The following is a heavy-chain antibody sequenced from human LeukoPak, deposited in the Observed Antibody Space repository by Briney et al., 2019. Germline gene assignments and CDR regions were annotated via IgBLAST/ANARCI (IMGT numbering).Heavy chain of an antibody. CDR2: INPNPGST. D-gene: IGHD1-26*01. V-gene: IGHV1-2*06. CDR3: ARSRIVGGTHFDY. Sequence: EASVKVSCKASGYSFTGYYIHWVRQAPGQGPEWMGRINPNPGSTNYAQKFQGRVTMTRDTSVSTAYMELSRLRSDDTAVYYCARSRIVGGTHFDYWGRGALVTVSS. J-gene: IGHJ4*02. CDR1: GYSFTGYY.